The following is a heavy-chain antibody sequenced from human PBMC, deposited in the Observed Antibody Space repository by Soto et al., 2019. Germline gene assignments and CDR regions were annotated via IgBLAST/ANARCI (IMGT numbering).Heavy chain of an antibody. D-gene: IGHD4-17*01. CDR1: GFTFSSYS. CDR2: ISSSSSTI. CDR3: ARDVNGDYASLMFWFDP. Sequence: GGFLRLSCAASGFTFSSYSMNWVRQAPGKGLEWVSYISSSSSTIYYADSVKGRFTISRDNAKNSLYLQMNSLRAEDTAVYYCARDVNGDYASLMFWFDPWGQGTLVTVSS. V-gene: IGHV3-48*01. J-gene: IGHJ5*02.